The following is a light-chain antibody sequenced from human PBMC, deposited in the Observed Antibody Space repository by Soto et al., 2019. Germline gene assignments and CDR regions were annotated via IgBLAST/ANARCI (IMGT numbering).Light chain of an antibody. J-gene: IGLJ1*01. CDR2: DVG. V-gene: IGLV2-14*03. CDR3: NYYRDDHPRFYV. Sequence: QSVLTQPASVSGSPGQSITISCTGTHSDIGNYNYVSWYQHLPGKAPKLMIYDVGSRPSGVSSRFSGSKSGNTASLAISGLQAEDEADYYCNYYRDDHPRFYVSGTGTKLTDL. CDR1: HSDIGNYNY.